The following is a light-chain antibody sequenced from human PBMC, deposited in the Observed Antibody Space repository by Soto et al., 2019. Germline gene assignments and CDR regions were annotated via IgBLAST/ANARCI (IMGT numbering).Light chain of an antibody. V-gene: IGLV2-8*01. CDR3: SSYAGSIYVV. CDR1: SSDVGGYNY. J-gene: IGLJ2*01. Sequence: QSALTQPPSASGSPGQSVTISCTGTSSDVGGYNYVSWYQQHPGKAPKLMIYDVNKRPSGVPDRFSGSKSGNTASLTVSGLQAEDEADYYCSSYAGSIYVVFGGGTQLTVL. CDR2: DVN.